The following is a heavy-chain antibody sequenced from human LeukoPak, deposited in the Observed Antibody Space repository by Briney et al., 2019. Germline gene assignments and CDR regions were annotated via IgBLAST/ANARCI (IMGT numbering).Heavy chain of an antibody. Sequence: SETLSLTCAVYGGSFSGYYWSWIRQPPGKGLEWIGEINHSGSTNYNPSLKSRVTISVDTSKNQFSLKLSSVTAADTAVYYCARGRARGYSYGRFYFDYWGQGILVTVSS. CDR2: INHSGST. D-gene: IGHD5-18*01. CDR1: GGSFSGYY. J-gene: IGHJ4*02. V-gene: IGHV4-34*01. CDR3: ARGRARGYSYGRFYFDY.